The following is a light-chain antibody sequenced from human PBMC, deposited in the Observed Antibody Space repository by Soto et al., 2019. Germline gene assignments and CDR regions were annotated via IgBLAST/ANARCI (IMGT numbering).Light chain of an antibody. CDR2: DAS. V-gene: IGKV1-33*01. Sequence: DIQMTQSPSSLSASVGDRVTITCQASQDISNYLNWYQQKPGKAPKLLIYDASSLESGVPQRFSGSGSGTEFTLTISSLQTDDFSTYYCQQYNSYPWTFGQGTKVDI. CDR1: QDISNY. J-gene: IGKJ1*01. CDR3: QQYNSYPWT.